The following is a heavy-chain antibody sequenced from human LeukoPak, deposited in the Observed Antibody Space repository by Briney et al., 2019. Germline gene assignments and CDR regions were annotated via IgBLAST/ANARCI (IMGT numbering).Heavy chain of an antibody. CDR3: AKGSGWELLGFDY. Sequence: GESLKISCAASGFTLRSFGMHWVRQAPGKGLEWVAFVRNDGNKTYYADSVRGRFTISRDNSKNTLFLQMNTLRPDDTAIYYCAKGSGWELLGFDYWGQGTLVTVSS. CDR2: VRNDGNKT. J-gene: IGHJ4*02. CDR1: GFTLRSFG. V-gene: IGHV3-30*02. D-gene: IGHD1-26*01.